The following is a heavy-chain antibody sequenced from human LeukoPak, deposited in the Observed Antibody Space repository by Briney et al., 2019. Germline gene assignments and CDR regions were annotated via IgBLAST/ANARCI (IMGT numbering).Heavy chain of an antibody. V-gene: IGHV1-2*02. D-gene: IGHD4-17*01. CDR2: INPNSGGT. J-gene: IGHJ6*02. CDR3: ARDLTVTTDYYYGMDV. CDR1: GYTFTGYY. Sequence: ASVKVSCKASGYTFTGYYMRWVRQAPGQGLEWMGWINPNSGGTNYAQKFQGRVTMTRDTSISTAYMELSRLRSDDTAVYYCARDLTVTTDYYYGMDVWGQGTTVTVSS.